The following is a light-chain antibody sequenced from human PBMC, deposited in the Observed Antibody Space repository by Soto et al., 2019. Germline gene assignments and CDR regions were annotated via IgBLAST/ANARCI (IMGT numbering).Light chain of an antibody. V-gene: IGKV3-11*01. CDR2: GAF. Sequence: EIVLTQSPATLSLSPGERATLSCRASPSVTNFLAWYQQKPGQAPRLLIFGAFNRTTGIPARFSGSGSGTDFTHIISSLEREDSAVYYCHQRNVGAPVTFGEGTRLEI. J-gene: IGKJ5*01. CDR3: HQRNVGAPVT. CDR1: PSVTNF.